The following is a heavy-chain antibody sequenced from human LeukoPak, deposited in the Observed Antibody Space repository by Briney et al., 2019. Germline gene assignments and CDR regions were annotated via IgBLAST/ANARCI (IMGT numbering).Heavy chain of an antibody. CDR2: ISSSSSYI. J-gene: IGHJ4*02. CDR3: ARVPYYYGSGSL. CDR1: GFTFSSYS. Sequence: GGSLRLSCAASGFTFSSYSMNWVRQAPGKGXXXXSSISSSSSYIYYADSVKGRFTISRDNAKNSLYLQMNSLRAEDTAVYYCARVPYYYGSGSLWGQGTLVTVSS. V-gene: IGHV3-21*01. D-gene: IGHD3-10*01.